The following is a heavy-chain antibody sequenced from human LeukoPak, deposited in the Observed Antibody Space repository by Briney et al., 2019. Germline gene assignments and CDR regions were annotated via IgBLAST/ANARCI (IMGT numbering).Heavy chain of an antibody. CDR1: GYTFTSYY. CDR3: ARGRELWFGELSPMDV. CDR2: INPSGGST. D-gene: IGHD3-10*01. Sequence: GASVKVSCKASGYTFTSYYMHWVRQAPGQGLEWMGIINPSGGSTGYAQKFQGRVTMTRNTSISTAYMELSSLRSEDTAVYYCARGRELWFGELSPMDVWGQGTTVAVSS. V-gene: IGHV1-46*01. J-gene: IGHJ6*02.